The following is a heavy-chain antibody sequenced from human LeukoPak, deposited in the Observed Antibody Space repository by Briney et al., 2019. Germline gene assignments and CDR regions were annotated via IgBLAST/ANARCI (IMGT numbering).Heavy chain of an antibody. V-gene: IGHV3-66*01. Sequence: GGSLRLSCAASGFTVSSNYMSWVRQAPGKGLEWVSVLYSGGDTYYADSVKGRFTISRDNFKNTLYLQMNSLRVEDTAVYYCARDGYYWHYWGQGTLVTVSS. CDR2: LYSGGDT. CDR3: ARDGYYWHY. CDR1: GFTVSSNY. J-gene: IGHJ4*02. D-gene: IGHD1-1*01.